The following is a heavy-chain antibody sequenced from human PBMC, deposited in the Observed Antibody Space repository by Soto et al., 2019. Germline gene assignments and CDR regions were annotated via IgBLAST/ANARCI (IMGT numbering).Heavy chain of an antibody. CDR2: ISHDETDT. CDR1: GFGFSGFA. J-gene: IGHJ4*02. Sequence: QVQLVESGGGVVQPGGSLRLSCAASGFGFSGFAMNWVRQAPGKGLEWVAFISHDETDTRYADSVKGRFTISRDNSKNTLFLQMDSLRGDDTSVYYCARDGWVADSRSFFDRWGQGTLVTVSS. D-gene: IGHD2-15*01. V-gene: IGHV3-30*03. CDR3: ARDGWVADSRSFFDR.